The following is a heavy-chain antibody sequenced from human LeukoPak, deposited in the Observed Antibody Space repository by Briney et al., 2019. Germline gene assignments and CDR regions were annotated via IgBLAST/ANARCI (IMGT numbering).Heavy chain of an antibody. CDR3: AKWGPHCVGDYCPALDS. D-gene: IGHD2-21*02. V-gene: IGHV3-7*01. J-gene: IGHJ4*02. CDR1: GFTYSSSW. Sequence: GGSLRLSCAASGFTYSSSWMSWVRQAPGKGLEWVANIKEDGGEKNYLDSVKGRFTISRDNAKESLYLQLNSLRADDTAVYYCAKWGPHCVGDYCPALDSWGQGTLVTVSS. CDR2: IKEDGGEK.